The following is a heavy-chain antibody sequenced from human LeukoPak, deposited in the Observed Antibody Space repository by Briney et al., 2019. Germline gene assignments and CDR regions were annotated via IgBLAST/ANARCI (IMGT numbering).Heavy chain of an antibody. Sequence: SETLSLTCTVSGGSISSYYWSWIRQPPGKGLEWIGYIYYSGSTNYNPSLKSRVTISVDTSKNQFSLKLSSVTAAGTAVYYCARASPYYYGSGYEYFQHWGQGTLVTVSS. V-gene: IGHV4-59*01. D-gene: IGHD3-10*01. J-gene: IGHJ1*01. CDR1: GGSISSYY. CDR3: ARASPYYYGSGYEYFQH. CDR2: IYYSGST.